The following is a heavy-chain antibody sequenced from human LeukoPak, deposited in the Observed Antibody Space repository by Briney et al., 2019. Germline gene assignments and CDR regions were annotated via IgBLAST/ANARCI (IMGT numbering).Heavy chain of an antibody. Sequence: GESLRLSCAASGFTFSSYWMHWVRQAPGKGLVWVSRINSDGSSTSYADSVKGRFTISRDNAKNTLYLQMNSLRAEDTAVYYCARDLLSSGYYDSSGVDYWGQGTLVT. D-gene: IGHD3-22*01. J-gene: IGHJ4*02. CDR1: GFTFSSYW. CDR3: ARDLLSSGYYDSSGVDY. V-gene: IGHV3-74*01. CDR2: INSDGSST.